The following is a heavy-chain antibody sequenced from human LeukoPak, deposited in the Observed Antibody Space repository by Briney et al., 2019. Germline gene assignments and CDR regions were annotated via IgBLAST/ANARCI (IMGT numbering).Heavy chain of an antibody. CDR1: GCTFSSYS. J-gene: IGHJ4*02. CDR3: ARDGYGDY. D-gene: IGHD5-12*01. CDR2: INSSSSTI. V-gene: IGHV3-48*02. Sequence: WGSLTLSCAASGCTFSSYSMNWVRPAPGKGLESVSYINSSSSTIYYPHSVKGRFNIYRDNDKNALYLQMNSLRDEDTAVYYCARDGYGDYWGQGTLVTVSS.